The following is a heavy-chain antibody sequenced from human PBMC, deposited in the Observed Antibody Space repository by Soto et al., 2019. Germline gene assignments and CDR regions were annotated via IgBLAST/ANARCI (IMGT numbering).Heavy chain of an antibody. J-gene: IGHJ3*02. V-gene: IGHV5-51*01. D-gene: IGHD2-2*02. Sequence: PGESLKISCKGSGYSFTSYWIGWVRQMPGKGLEWMGIIYPGDSDTRYSPSFQGQVTISADKSISTAYLQWSSLRSEDTAVYYCASDTLFNSDRRRTDAFDIWGQGTMVTVSS. CDR1: GYSFTSYW. CDR3: ASDTLFNSDRRRTDAFDI. CDR2: IYPGDSDT.